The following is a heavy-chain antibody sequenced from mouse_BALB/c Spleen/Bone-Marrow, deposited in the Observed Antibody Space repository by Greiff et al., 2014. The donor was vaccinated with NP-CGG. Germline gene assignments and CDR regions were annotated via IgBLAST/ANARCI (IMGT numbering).Heavy chain of an antibody. CDR2: IEPSDSYT. D-gene: IGHD1-1*01. CDR3: ARGRTTVVSDY. Sequence: QVQLKESGAEVVKPGASVKVSCKASGYTFTNYWMQWVKPRPGQGLEWIGEIEPSDSYTNYNQDFKGKATLTVDKSSSTAYMQLGSLTSEDSAVYYCARGRTTVVSDYWGQGTSLTVSS. V-gene: IGHV1-69*02. CDR1: GYTFTNYW. J-gene: IGHJ2*02.